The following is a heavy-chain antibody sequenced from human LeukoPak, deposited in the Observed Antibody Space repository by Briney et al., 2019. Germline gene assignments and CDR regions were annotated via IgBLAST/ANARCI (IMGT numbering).Heavy chain of an antibody. Sequence: GGSLRLSCAASGFTFSDFYMSWIRQAPGKGLEWVSYITSAGRATYYADPVQGRFTISRDNARNSLYLQMNGLRAEDTAVYYCASDIVATSGDFWGQGTLVTVSS. CDR2: ITSAGRAT. CDR1: GFTFSDFY. J-gene: IGHJ4*02. D-gene: IGHD5-12*01. CDR3: ASDIVATSGDF. V-gene: IGHV3-11*01.